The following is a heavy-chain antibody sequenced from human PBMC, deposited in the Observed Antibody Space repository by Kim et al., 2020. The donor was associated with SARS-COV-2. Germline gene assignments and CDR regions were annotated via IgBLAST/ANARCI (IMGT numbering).Heavy chain of an antibody. Sequence: SETLSLTCTVSGGSISSYYWSWIRQPPGKGLEWIGYIYYSGSTNYNPSLKSRVTISVDTSKNQFSLKLSSVTAADTAVYYCARGEYSYGLPYYYYYYYMDVWGKGTTVTVSS. CDR3: ARGEYSYGLPYYYYYYYMDV. D-gene: IGHD5-18*01. CDR2: IYYSGST. V-gene: IGHV4-59*01. CDR1: GGSISSYY. J-gene: IGHJ6*03.